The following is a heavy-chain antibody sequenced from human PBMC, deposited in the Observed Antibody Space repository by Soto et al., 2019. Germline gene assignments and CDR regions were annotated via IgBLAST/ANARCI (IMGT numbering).Heavy chain of an antibody. J-gene: IGHJ4*02. CDR3: ARGRGHSGYGTEGLFDY. Sequence: QVQLHHSGPGLVKPSETLSLTCTVSGDSISSYYWSWIREPPGKGLEWIGYIFYSGSTNYNPSLKTRVTISMDTSKNQFSLKLSSVTAADTAVSYCARGRGHSGYGTEGLFDYWGQGTLVTVSS. V-gene: IGHV4-59*08. CDR1: GDSISSYY. CDR2: IFYSGST. D-gene: IGHD5-12*01.